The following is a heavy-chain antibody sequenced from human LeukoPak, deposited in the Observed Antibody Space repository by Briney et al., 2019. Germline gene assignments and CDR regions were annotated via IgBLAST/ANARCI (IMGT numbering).Heavy chain of an antibody. Sequence: SETLSLTCAVSGGSISSSNWWSWVRQPPGKGLEWIGEIYHSGSTNYNPSLKSRDTISVDTSKNQFSLKLSAVTAADTAVYYCARVQAYYYDSSGSPLDAFDIWGQGTMVTVSS. CDR3: ARVQAYYYDSSGSPLDAFDI. J-gene: IGHJ3*02. CDR1: GGSISSSNW. V-gene: IGHV4-4*02. D-gene: IGHD3-22*01. CDR2: IYHSGST.